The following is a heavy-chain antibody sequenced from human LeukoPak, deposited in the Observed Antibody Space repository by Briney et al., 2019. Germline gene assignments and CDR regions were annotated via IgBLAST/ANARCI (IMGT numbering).Heavy chain of an antibody. Sequence: GASVKVSCKASGGTFSSYAISWVRQAPGQGLEWMGGIIPIFGTANYAQKFQGRVTITTDESTSTAYMELSSLRSEDTAVYYCARSRANVDTAMVTNLLDYYYYMDVWGKGATVTVSS. CDR3: ARSRANVDTAMVTNLLDYYYYMDV. CDR1: GGTFSSYA. J-gene: IGHJ6*03. D-gene: IGHD5-18*01. CDR2: IIPIFGTA. V-gene: IGHV1-69*05.